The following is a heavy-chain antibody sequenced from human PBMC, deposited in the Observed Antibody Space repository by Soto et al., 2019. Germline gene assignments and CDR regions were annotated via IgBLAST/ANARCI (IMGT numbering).Heavy chain of an antibody. Sequence: GESLKISCKGSGYSFTNYWIGWVRQMPGKGLEWMGIIYPGDSDTRYSPSFQGQVTISADKSISTAYLQWSSLKASDTAMYHCASTSAAGNYYYGMDVLGQGTTVTVSS. CDR1: GYSFTNYW. CDR2: IYPGDSDT. J-gene: IGHJ6*02. V-gene: IGHV5-51*01. CDR3: ASTSAAGNYYYGMDV. D-gene: IGHD6-13*01.